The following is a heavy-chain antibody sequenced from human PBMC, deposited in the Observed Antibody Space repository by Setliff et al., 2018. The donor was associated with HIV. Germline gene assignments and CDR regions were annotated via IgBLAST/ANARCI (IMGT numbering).Heavy chain of an antibody. V-gene: IGHV4-4*02. Sequence: SETLSLTCAVSGGSISSNWWSWVRQSPGKGLEWIGEIYHSGSTHYNPSLQSRVTISADTSKSQFSLKLTSVTAADTAAYFCARVSTDYVWGSFLSSGPYYFDFWGQGALVTVSS. CDR1: GGSISSNW. CDR2: IYHSGST. D-gene: IGHD3-16*01. CDR3: ARVSTDYVWGSFLSSGPYYFDF. J-gene: IGHJ4*02.